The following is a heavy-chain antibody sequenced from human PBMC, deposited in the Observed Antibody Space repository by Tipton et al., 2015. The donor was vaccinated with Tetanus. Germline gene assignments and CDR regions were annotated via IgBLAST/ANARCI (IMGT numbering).Heavy chain of an antibody. CDR3: ARDRGDYIYYGMDV. J-gene: IGHJ6*02. CDR1: GYTFTGYY. Sequence: LVQSGAEVEKPGASVKVSCKASGYTFTGYYMYWVRQAPGEGLEWMGWIDPNSGGTIYAQKFQGRVTMTRDTSISTVYMELSRLRSDDTAVYYCARDRGDYIYYGMDVWGPGTTVTVSS. V-gene: IGHV1-2*02. D-gene: IGHD3-22*01. CDR2: IDPNSGGT.